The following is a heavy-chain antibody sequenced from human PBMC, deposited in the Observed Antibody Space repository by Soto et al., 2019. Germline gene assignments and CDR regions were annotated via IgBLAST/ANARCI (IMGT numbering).Heavy chain of an antibody. CDR1: GFTFSSYG. D-gene: IGHD2-15*01. V-gene: IGHV3-33*01. J-gene: IGHJ5*02. CDR3: ARSLGYCSGGSCKRYNWFDP. Sequence: QVQLVESGGGVVQPGRSLRLSCAASGFTFSSYGMHWVRQAPGKGLEWVAVIWYDGSNKYYADSVKGRFTISRDNSKNTLYLQMNSLRAEDTAVYYCARSLGYCSGGSCKRYNWFDPWGQGTLVTVSS. CDR2: IWYDGSNK.